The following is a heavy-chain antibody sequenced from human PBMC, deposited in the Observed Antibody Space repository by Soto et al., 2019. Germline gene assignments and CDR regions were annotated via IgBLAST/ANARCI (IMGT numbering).Heavy chain of an antibody. J-gene: IGHJ6*02. V-gene: IGHV1-69*13. Sequence: SVKVSCKASGGTFSSYAISWVRQAPGQGLEWMGGIIPIFGTANYAQKFQGRVTITADESTSTAYMELSSLRSEDTAVYYCASVAVADHPNYHRDRHDVWGQGTTVTGSS. D-gene: IGHD6-19*01. CDR3: ASVAVADHPNYHRDRHDV. CDR1: GGTFSSYA. CDR2: IIPIFGTA.